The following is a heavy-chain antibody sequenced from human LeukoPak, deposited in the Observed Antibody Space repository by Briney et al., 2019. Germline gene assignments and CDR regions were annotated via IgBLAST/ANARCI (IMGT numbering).Heavy chain of an antibody. J-gene: IGHJ1*01. D-gene: IGHD6-13*01. Sequence: GASVKVSCKASGYTFTGYYMHWVRQAPGQGLEWMGWINPNSGGTNYAQKFQGRVTMTRDTSISTAYMELSRLRSDDTAVYYCARAISSSLAAYFQHWGQGTLVTVSS. CDR1: GYTFTGYY. CDR2: INPNSGGT. V-gene: IGHV1-2*02. CDR3: ARAISSSLAAYFQH.